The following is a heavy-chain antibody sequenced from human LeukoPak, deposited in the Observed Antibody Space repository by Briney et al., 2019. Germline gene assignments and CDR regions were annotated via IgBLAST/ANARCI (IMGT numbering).Heavy chain of an antibody. CDR1: GFAFSSYA. J-gene: IGHJ4*02. V-gene: IGHV3-64*01. D-gene: IGHD3-9*01. Sequence: GGSLRLSCAASGFAFSSYAMHWVRQAPGKGLEYVSAISSNGGSTYYANSVKGRFTISRDNSKNTLYLQMNSLRAEDTAVYYFARAEFSYDILTGYYSGDYWGQGTLVTVSS. CDR3: ARAEFSYDILTGYYSGDY. CDR2: ISSNGGST.